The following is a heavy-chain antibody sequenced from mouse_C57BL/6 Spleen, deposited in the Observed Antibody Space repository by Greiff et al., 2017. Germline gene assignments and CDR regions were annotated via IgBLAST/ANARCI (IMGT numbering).Heavy chain of an antibody. CDR1: GYTFTSYW. J-gene: IGHJ4*01. Sequence: VQLQQPGAELVKPGASVKLSCKASGYTFTSYWMQWVKQRPGQGLEWIGEIDPSDSYTNYNQKFKGKATLTVDTSSSTAYMQLSSLTSEDSAVYYCARPYGSSAPYAMDYWGQGTSVTISS. D-gene: IGHD1-1*01. CDR2: IDPSDSYT. CDR3: ARPYGSSAPYAMDY. V-gene: IGHV1-50*01.